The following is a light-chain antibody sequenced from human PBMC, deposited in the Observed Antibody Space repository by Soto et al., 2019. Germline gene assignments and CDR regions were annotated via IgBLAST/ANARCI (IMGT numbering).Light chain of an antibody. CDR3: SSWDASLSGRV. J-gene: IGLJ3*02. CDR1: SSNIGNNF. Sequence: QSVLTQPPSASGTPGQKVTISCSGASSNIGNNFVSWDQQVPGTAPKLLIYSDDQRPSGVPDRVSGSKSGTSASLAISGLRSEDEADYYCSSWDASLSGRVFGGGTKLTVL. CDR2: SDD. V-gene: IGLV1-47*02.